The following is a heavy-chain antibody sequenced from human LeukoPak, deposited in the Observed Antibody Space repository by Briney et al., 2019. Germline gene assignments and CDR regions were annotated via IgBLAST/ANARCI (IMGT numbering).Heavy chain of an antibody. V-gene: IGHV3-7*01. D-gene: IGHD1-26*01. J-gene: IGHJ5*02. CDR2: IKQDEREI. CDR3: ARLNWDDGEISGFDQ. CDR1: GFSLRNTW. Sequence: GGSLRLSCTTSGFSLRNTWMSWVRQAPGRGLEWVANIKQDEREIYYGDSVKGRFTISRDNARRILYLQMNNLRVGDTAIYYCARLNWDDGEISGFDQWGQGILVTVSS.